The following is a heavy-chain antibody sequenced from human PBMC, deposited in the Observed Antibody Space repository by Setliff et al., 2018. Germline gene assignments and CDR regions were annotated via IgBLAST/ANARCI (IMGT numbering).Heavy chain of an antibody. Sequence: KPSETLSLTCTVSDGSLSTYYWSWIRQPPGKGLELIGYVYYSGTANYSPSLRSRLTISVDTSKNQFSLKLRSVTAADTAVYYCARGGTFRYFDFWGQGAPVTVSS. CDR2: VYYSGTA. J-gene: IGHJ4*02. CDR1: DGSLSTYY. CDR3: ARGGTFRYFDF. D-gene: IGHD5-12*01. V-gene: IGHV4-59*01.